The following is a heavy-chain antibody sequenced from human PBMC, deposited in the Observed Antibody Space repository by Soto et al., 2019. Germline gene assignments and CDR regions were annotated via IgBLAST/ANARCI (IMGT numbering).Heavy chain of an antibody. CDR2: ISSSSSTI. D-gene: IGHD2-2*01. V-gene: IGHV3-48*02. J-gene: IGHJ5*02. Sequence: GRAPLVCSAASGFPCSGHSMHCVRQAPGKGLEWVSYISSSSSTIYYADSVKGRFTISRDNAKNSLYLQMNSLRDEDTAVYYCARSIVVVPAATMYNWFDPWGQGTLVTVSS. CDR3: ARSIVVVPAATMYNWFDP. CDR1: GFPCSGHS.